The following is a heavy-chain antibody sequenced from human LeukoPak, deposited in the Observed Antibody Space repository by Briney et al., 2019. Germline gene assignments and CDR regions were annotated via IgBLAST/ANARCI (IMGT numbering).Heavy chain of an antibody. V-gene: IGHV4-59*01. Sequence: SETLSLTCTVSGGSISSYYWSWIRQPPGKGLEWIGYIYYSGSTNYNPSLKSRVTISVDTSKNQFSLKLSSVTAAYTAVYYCARVPTDYVWGSYRYYYGMDVWGQGTTVTVSS. D-gene: IGHD3-16*02. J-gene: IGHJ6*02. CDR1: GGSISSYY. CDR3: ARVPTDYVWGSYRYYYGMDV. CDR2: IYYSGST.